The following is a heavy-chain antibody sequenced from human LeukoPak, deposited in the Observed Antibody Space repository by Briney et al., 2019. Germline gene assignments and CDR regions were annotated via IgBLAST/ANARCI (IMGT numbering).Heavy chain of an antibody. V-gene: IGHV4-4*02. CDR3: ARGSSSSWYSLDY. J-gene: IGHJ4*02. D-gene: IGHD6-13*01. CDR1: GFTFDDYA. Sequence: PGGSLRLSCAASGFTFDDYAMHWVRQPPGKGLEWIGEIYHSGSTNYNPSLRSRVTISVDKSKNQFSLKLSSVTAADTAVYYCARGSSSSWYSLDYWGQGTLVTVSS. CDR2: IYHSGST.